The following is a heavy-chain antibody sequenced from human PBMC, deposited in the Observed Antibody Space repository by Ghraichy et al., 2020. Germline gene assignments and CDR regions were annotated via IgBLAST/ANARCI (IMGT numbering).Heavy chain of an antibody. D-gene: IGHD3-3*01. Sequence: GGSLRLSCVGSEFTFSRYAMHWVRQAPGKGLEWVANIKQDGSDKYYVDSVKGRFTISRDNAKNSLYLQMNSLRAEDTAVYYCARVTYYDFWSGHYAGYQYGMDVWGQGTTVTVSS. J-gene: IGHJ6*02. V-gene: IGHV3-7*04. CDR3: ARVTYYDFWSGHYAGYQYGMDV. CDR1: EFTFSRYA. CDR2: IKQDGSDK.